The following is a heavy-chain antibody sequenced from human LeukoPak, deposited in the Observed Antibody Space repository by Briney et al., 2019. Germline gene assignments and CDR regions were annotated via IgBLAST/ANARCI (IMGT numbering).Heavy chain of an antibody. CDR3: ARGKMNYYDSSGYSKALDY. D-gene: IGHD3-22*01. Sequence: SETLSLTCTVSGGSISSYYWSWIRQPAGKGLEWIGRIYTSGSTNYNPSLKSRVTMSVDTSKNQFSLKLSSVTAADTAVYYCARGKMNYYDSSGYSKALDYWGQGTLVTVSS. J-gene: IGHJ4*02. CDR1: GGSISSYY. CDR2: IYTSGST. V-gene: IGHV4-4*07.